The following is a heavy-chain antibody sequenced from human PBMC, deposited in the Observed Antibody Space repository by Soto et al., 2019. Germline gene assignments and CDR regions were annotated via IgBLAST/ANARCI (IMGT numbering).Heavy chain of an antibody. CDR3: AKAIAARLSTFPDY. D-gene: IGHD6-6*01. V-gene: IGHV3-23*01. Sequence: EVQLLESGGGLVQPGGSLRLSCAASGLTFSSYAMTWVRQAPGKGLEWVSTITNRGGSTDYADSVKGRFTISRDNSKNTLYLQMNSLRAEDTGVYYCAKAIAARLSTFPDYWGQGTLVTVSS. J-gene: IGHJ4*02. CDR1: GLTFSSYA. CDR2: ITNRGGST.